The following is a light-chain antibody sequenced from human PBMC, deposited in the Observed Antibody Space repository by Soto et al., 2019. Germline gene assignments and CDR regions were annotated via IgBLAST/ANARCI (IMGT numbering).Light chain of an antibody. CDR1: QRVGIN. CDR2: GAS. J-gene: IGKJ5*01. Sequence: EIVMTQSPASLSVSPGETATLSCRASQRVGINLAWYQQKPGQSPRLLIFGASTRATGIPARVSGSGSGTGFTLTISSLQSEDFAVYYCQQYNNWPFPFGQGTRLEIK. CDR3: QQYNNWPFP. V-gene: IGKV3-15*01.